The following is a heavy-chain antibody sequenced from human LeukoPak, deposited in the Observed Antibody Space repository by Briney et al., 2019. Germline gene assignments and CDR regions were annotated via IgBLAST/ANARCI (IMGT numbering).Heavy chain of an antibody. J-gene: IGHJ4*02. CDR2: INYSGST. Sequence: SETLSLTCSVSGGSVSSDSYYWSWIRQPPGKGLEWIGYINYSGSTYYNPSLKSRVTISVDTSKNQFSLKLSSVTAADTAVYYCAREPRITMVRGVIIGYFDYWGQGTLVTVSS. CDR3: AREPRITMVRGVIIGYFDY. CDR1: GGSVSSDSYY. V-gene: IGHV4-61*01. D-gene: IGHD3-10*01.